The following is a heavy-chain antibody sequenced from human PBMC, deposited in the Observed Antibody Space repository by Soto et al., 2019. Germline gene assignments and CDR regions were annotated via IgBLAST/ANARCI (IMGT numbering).Heavy chain of an antibody. D-gene: IGHD6-19*01. CDR2: VPYVGNT. J-gene: IGHJ4*02. CDR3: ARPFAALTVGGFDF. V-gene: IGHV4-39*02. Sequence: PSETLSLTCTVSGDSVTSSRYYWGWVRQAPGKGLEWIGSVPYVGNTYYNPSLKSRVTLFIDTSKNHFSLSLRSVTAADTVVYYCARPFAALTVGGFDFWGQGLLVTVSS. CDR1: GDSVTSSRYY.